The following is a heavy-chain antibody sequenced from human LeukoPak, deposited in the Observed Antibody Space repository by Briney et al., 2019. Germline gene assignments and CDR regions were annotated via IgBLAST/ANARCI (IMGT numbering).Heavy chain of an antibody. CDR1: GGSISSYY. V-gene: IGHV4-59*08. CDR2: IYYSGRT. Sequence: SETLSLTCTVSGGSISSYYWSWIRQPPGKGLEWIGYIYYSGRTNYNPSLKSRVTISVDTSKNQSSLKLSSVTAADTALYYCARHVYSSSWYESFYWGQGTLVTVSS. CDR3: ARHVYSSSWYESFY. J-gene: IGHJ4*02. D-gene: IGHD6-13*01.